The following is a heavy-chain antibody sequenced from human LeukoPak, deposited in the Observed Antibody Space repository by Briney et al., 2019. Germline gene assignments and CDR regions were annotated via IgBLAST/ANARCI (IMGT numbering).Heavy chain of an antibody. CDR3: AAVTVTRWVQR. Sequence: SETLSLTCAVYDGSFSAYFWSWIRQPPGKGLEWIGEINHHGSTNYNPSLKSRVTISVDTSKNQFSLKLSSVTAADTAVYYCAAVTVTRWVQRWGQGTLVSVSS. CDR1: DGSFSAYF. CDR2: INHHGST. J-gene: IGHJ1*01. D-gene: IGHD4-11*01. V-gene: IGHV4-34*01.